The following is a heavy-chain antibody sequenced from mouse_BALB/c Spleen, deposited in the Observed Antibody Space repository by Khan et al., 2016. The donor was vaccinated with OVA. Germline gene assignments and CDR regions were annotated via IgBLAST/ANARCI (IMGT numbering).Heavy chain of an antibody. CDR2: VSTGGGYT. CDR1: GFTFSTYG. J-gene: IGHJ3*01. CDR3: TRLAYYYDSEGFAY. V-gene: IGHV5-6*01. Sequence: QLVESGGDLVKPGGSLKLSCAASGFTFSTYGMSWVRQTPDKRLEWVATVSTGGGYTYHPDSVKGRFTISRDNAKNTLYLQMSGLKAEDTAMFYCTRLAYYYDSEGFAYWGQGTLVTVSA. D-gene: IGHD1-1*01.